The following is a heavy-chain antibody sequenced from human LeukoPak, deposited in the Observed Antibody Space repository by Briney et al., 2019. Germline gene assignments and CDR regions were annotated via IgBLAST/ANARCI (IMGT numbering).Heavy chain of an antibody. CDR1: GDNFNNYA. CDR2: IIPALDRA. J-gene: IGHJ3*02. V-gene: IGHV1-69*04. CDR3: ARRTDAVDDAFDI. D-gene: IGHD3/OR15-3a*01. Sequence: ASVKVSCKASGDNFNNYAVNWVRQAPGQGLQWMGRIIPALDRANYAHNFQGRLTITADKSTKTAYMELSSLQSEDTGLYFCARRTDAVDDAFDIWGRGTMLIVSS.